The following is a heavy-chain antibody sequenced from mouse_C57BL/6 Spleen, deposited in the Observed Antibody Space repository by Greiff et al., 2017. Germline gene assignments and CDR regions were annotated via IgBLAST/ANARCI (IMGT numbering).Heavy chain of an antibody. CDR1: GYTFTSYG. CDR2: IYPRSGNT. D-gene: IGHD2-1*01. Sequence: VQLQQSGAELARPGASVKLSCKASGYTFTSYGISWVKQRTGQGLEWIGEIYPRSGNTSYNEKFKGKATLTADKSSSTAYMELRSLTSEDAAVYVCAKGDYGNYGAYWGQGTLVTVSA. J-gene: IGHJ3*01. CDR3: AKGDYGNYGAY. V-gene: IGHV1-81*01.